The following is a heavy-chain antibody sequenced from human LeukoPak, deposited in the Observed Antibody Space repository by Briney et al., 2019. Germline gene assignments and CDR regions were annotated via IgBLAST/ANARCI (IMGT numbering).Heavy chain of an antibody. CDR3: ARVLWDRGVY. D-gene: IGHD1-26*01. CDR1: GFTFSSYA. J-gene: IGHJ4*02. CDR2: ISYDGSNK. V-gene: IGHV3-30-3*01. Sequence: GRSLRLSCAASGFTFSSYAMHWVRQAPGKGLEWVAVISYDGSNKYHADSVKGRFTISRDNSKNTLYLQMNSLRAEDTAVYYCARVLWDRGVYWGQGTLVTVSS.